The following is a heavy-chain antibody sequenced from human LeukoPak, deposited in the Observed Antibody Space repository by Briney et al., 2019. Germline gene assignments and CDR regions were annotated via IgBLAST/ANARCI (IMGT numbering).Heavy chain of an antibody. CDR1: GGTFSSYA. CDR2: IIPIFGTA. D-gene: IGHD3-22*01. V-gene: IGHV1-69*01. CDR3: ARSYYDSTGYPERPDY. Sequence: SVKVSCKASGGTFSSYAISWVRQAPGQGLEWMGGIIPIFGTANYAQKFQGRVTITADESTSTAYMELSSLRSDDTAVYYCARSYYDSTGYPERPDYWGQGTLVTVSS. J-gene: IGHJ4*02.